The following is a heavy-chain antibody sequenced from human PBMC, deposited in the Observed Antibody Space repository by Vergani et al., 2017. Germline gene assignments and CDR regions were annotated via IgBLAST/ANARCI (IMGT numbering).Heavy chain of an antibody. CDR2: INPSGCST. Sequence: QVQLVQSGAEVKKPGSSVKVSCKASGGTFTSYYMHWVRQAPGQGLEWMGIINPSGCSTSYAQKFQGRVTMTRDTSTSTVYMELSSLRSEDTAVYYCARVIKDPYDSPGVPDFDYWGQGTLVTVSS. D-gene: IGHD3-22*01. CDR3: ARVIKDPYDSPGVPDFDY. V-gene: IGHV1-46*03. J-gene: IGHJ4*02. CDR1: GGTFTSYY.